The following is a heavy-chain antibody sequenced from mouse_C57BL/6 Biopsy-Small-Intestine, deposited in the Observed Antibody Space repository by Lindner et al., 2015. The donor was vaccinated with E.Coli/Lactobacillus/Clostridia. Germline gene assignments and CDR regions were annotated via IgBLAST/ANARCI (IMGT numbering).Heavy chain of an antibody. CDR1: GFTFSDYG. V-gene: IGHV5-17*01. CDR3: VRGFDY. J-gene: IGHJ2*01. Sequence: VQLQESGGGLVKPGGSLKLSCAASGFTFSDYGMHWVRQAPEKGLEWVAYISGGSSTIYYADTVKGRFTISRDNAKNTLFLQMTSLRSEDTAMYYCVRGFDYWGQGTTLTVSS. CDR2: ISGGSSTI.